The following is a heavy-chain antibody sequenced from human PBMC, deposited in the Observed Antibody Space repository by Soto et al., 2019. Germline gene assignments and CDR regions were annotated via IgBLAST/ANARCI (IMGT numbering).Heavy chain of an antibody. V-gene: IGHV1-18*01. D-gene: IGHD4-17*01. Sequence: ASVNVSCKASGYTFTDYGISWVRQAPGEGLEWMGSISAYNGNTNYPQNLQGRVTMTTDTSTSTAYMELRSLRSDDTAVYYCARDRSSRDYGDYELSYWGQGTRVTVSS. CDR1: GYTFTDYG. CDR3: ARDRSSRDYGDYELSY. CDR2: ISAYNGNT. J-gene: IGHJ4*02.